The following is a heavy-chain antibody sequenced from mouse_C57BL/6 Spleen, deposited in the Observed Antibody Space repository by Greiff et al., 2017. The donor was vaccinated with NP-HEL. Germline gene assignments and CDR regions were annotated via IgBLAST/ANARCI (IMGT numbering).Heavy chain of an antibody. V-gene: IGHV14-4*01. Sequence: VQLKQSGAELVRPGASVKLSCTASGFNIKDDYMHWVKQRPEQGLEWIGWIDPENGDTEYASKFQGKATITADTSSNTAYLQLSSLTSEDTAVYYCTTGYGSSPPWFAYWGQGTLVTVSA. CDR2: IDPENGDT. CDR3: TTGYGSSPPWFAY. CDR1: GFNIKDDY. J-gene: IGHJ3*01. D-gene: IGHD1-1*01.